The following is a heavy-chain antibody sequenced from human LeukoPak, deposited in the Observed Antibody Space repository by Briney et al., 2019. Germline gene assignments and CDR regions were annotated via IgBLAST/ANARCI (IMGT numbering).Heavy chain of an antibody. J-gene: IGHJ4*02. CDR3: ASQFWWAAVAGTTLDY. CDR2: IKEGGSEK. D-gene: IGHD6-19*01. CDR1: GFTFSSYW. Sequence: PGGSLRLSCIASGFTFSSYWMSWVRQAPGGGLEWVANIKEGGSEKYYVDSVKGRFTISRDNAKISLYLRMNSLRAEDTAVYYCASQFWWAAVAGTTLDYWGQGTLVTVSS. V-gene: IGHV3-7*05.